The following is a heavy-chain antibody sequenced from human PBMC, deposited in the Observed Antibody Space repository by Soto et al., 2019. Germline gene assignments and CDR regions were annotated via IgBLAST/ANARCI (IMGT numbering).Heavy chain of an antibody. D-gene: IGHD1-26*01. J-gene: IGHJ6*03. CDR2: INHSGST. V-gene: IGHV4-34*01. CDR3: ARGRWEGSNYMAV. Sequence: QVQLQQWGAGLLKPSETLSLTCAVYGGSFSGYYWSWIRQPPGKGLEWIGEINHSGSTNYNPSLKSRVTISVDTSKNQFSLKLSSVTAADTAVYYCARGRWEGSNYMAVWGKGTTVTVSS. CDR1: GGSFSGYY.